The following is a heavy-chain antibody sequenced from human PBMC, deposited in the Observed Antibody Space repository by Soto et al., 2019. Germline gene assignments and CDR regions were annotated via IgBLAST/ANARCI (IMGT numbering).Heavy chain of an antibody. D-gene: IGHD3-3*01. CDR3: ARTPPELRFLAWLRGDYYCGMDV. CDR1: GSTFTGYH. Sequence: ASVKVSCKASGSTFTGYHMHWVRQAPGQGLEWMGWINPNSGGTNYAQKFQGRVTMTRDTSISTAYMELSRLRSDDTAVYYCARTPPELRFLAWLRGDYYCGMDVWGQGLMVTVFS. V-gene: IGHV1-2*02. J-gene: IGHJ6*02. CDR2: INPNSGGT.